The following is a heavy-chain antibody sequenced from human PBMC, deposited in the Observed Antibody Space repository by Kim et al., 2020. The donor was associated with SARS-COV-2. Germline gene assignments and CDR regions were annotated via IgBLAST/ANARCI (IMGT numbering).Heavy chain of an antibody. CDR1: GYTFTSYG. Sequence: ASVKVSCKASGYTFTSYGISWVRQAPGQGLEWMGWISAYNGNTNYAQKLQGRVTMTTDTSTSTAYMELRSLRSDDTAVYYCARLGIPTYYYGSGRNSPPFDPWGQGTLVTVSS. D-gene: IGHD3-10*01. V-gene: IGHV1-18*01. J-gene: IGHJ5*02. CDR3: ARLGIPTYYYGSGRNSPPFDP. CDR2: ISAYNGNT.